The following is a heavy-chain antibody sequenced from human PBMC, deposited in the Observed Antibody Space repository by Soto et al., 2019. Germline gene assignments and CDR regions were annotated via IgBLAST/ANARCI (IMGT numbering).Heavy chain of an antibody. CDR2: ISPYTGKT. CDR3: ARLGWELLSGRRYFDY. J-gene: IGHJ4*02. CDR1: GYTFSDFA. Sequence: VLLVQSGSEVKKHGASMKVSCQTSGYTFSDFALTWVRQVPDKGLEWLGWISPYTGKTNYAQSVHDRVALTTDTSARTAYFELRSLTYDDTAVYYCARLGWELLSGRRYFDYWGQGTLVTVSS. V-gene: IGHV1-18*04. D-gene: IGHD1-26*01.